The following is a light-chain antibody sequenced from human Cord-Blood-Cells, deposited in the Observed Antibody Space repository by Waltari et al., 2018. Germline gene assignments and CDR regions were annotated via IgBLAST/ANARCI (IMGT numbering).Light chain of an antibody. CDR2: EVS. Sequence: QSALPQPASVSGSPGQSITISCTGTSSDVGGYNLVSWYQQHPGKAPKLMIYEVSKRPSGVSNRFSGSKSGNTASLTISGLQAEDEADYYCCSYAGSSTYVFGTGTKVTVL. CDR3: CSYAGSSTYV. CDR1: SSDVGGYNL. V-gene: IGLV2-23*02. J-gene: IGLJ1*01.